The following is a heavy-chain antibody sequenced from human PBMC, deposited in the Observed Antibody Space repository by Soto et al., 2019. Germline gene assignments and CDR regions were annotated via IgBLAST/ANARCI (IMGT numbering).Heavy chain of an antibody. CDR3: ARAHYYDSSGYHYPFDY. Sequence: ASVKVSCKASGFTFTSSAVQWVRQARGQRLEWIGWIVVGSGNTNYAQKFQERVTITTDMSTSTAYMELRSLRSDDTAVYYCARAHYYDSSGYHYPFDYWGQGTLVTVSS. CDR1: GFTFTSSA. J-gene: IGHJ4*02. CDR2: IVVGSGNT. V-gene: IGHV1-58*01. D-gene: IGHD3-22*01.